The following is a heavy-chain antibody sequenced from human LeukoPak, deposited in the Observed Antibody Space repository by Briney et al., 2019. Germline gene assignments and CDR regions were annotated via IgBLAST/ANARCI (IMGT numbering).Heavy chain of an antibody. CDR2: IYYSGST. CDR3: ASPLAYCGGDCGFDWFDP. CDR1: GGSISSSSYY. J-gene: IGHJ5*02. Sequence: PSETLSLTCTVSGGSISSSSYYWGWIRQPPGKGLEWIGSIYYSGSTYYNPSLKSRVTISVDTSKNQFSLKLSSVTAADTAVYYCASPLAYCGGDCGFDWFDPWGQGTLVTVSS. D-gene: IGHD2-21*02. V-gene: IGHV4-39*01.